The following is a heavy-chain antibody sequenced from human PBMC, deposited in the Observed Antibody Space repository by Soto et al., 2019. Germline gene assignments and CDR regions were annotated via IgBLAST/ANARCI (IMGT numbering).Heavy chain of an antibody. CDR3: ARGWSGLVIIRFDP. Sequence: SETLSLTCAVCGGSFSGYYWSWIRQPPGKGLEWIGEVNHSGSTNYNPSLKSRVTISVDTSKNQFSLKLSSVTAADTAVYYCARGWSGLVIIRFDPWGQGTLVTVSS. CDR2: VNHSGST. D-gene: IGHD3-9*01. CDR1: GGSFSGYY. V-gene: IGHV4-34*01. J-gene: IGHJ5*02.